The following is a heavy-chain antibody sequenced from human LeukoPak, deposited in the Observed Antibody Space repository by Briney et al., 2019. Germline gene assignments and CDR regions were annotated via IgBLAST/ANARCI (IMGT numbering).Heavy chain of an antibody. J-gene: IGHJ5*02. CDR2: MNPNSGNT. V-gene: IGHV1-8*01. CDR3: ARVIVVVVAAKFTSWFDP. D-gene: IGHD2-15*01. CDR1: GYTFTSYD. Sequence: ASVKVSCKASGYTFTSYDINWVRQATGQGLEWMGWMNPNSGNTGYAQKFQGRVTMTRHTSISTAYMELSSLRSEDTAVYYCARVIVVVVAAKFTSWFDPWGQGTLVTVSS.